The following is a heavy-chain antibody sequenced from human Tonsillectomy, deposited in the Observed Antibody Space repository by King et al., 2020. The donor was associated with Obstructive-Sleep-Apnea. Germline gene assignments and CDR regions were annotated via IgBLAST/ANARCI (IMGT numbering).Heavy chain of an antibody. CDR1: EFTFNRYA. Sequence: VQLVESGGGVVQPGRSLRLSCAASEFTFNRYAMHWVRQAPGKGLEWVTLISYDGNNKYYADSVKGRFTISRDNFKNTLYLQINSLRAEDTAMYYCARAAIAWDSGWYFDYWSQGTLVTVSS. V-gene: IGHV3-30*04. CDR2: ISYDGNNK. CDR3: ARAAIAWDSGWYFDY. D-gene: IGHD6-19*01. J-gene: IGHJ4*02.